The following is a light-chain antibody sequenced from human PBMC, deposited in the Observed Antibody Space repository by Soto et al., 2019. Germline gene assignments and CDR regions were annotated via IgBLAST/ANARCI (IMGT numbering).Light chain of an antibody. CDR3: SSYTSSSTGV. Sequence: QYALTQPASVSGSPGQSITISCTGTSSDVGAYNYVSWYQQHPGKAPKLMIYEVSNRPSGVSNRFSGSKSGSTASLTISGLQAEDEADYYCSSYTSSSTGVFGGGTKLTVL. CDR1: SSDVGAYNY. CDR2: EVS. J-gene: IGLJ3*02. V-gene: IGLV2-14*01.